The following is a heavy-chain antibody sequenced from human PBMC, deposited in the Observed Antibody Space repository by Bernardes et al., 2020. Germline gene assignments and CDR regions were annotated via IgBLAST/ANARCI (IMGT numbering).Heavy chain of an antibody. V-gene: IGHV4-4*02. CDR1: GGSISSSNW. CDR3: ASFVVVPAARRYYYYGMDV. CDR2: IYHSGST. J-gene: IGHJ6*02. D-gene: IGHD2-2*01. Sequence: SEPLSLTCAVSGGSISSSNWWSWVRQPPGKGLEWIGEIYHSGSTNYNPSLKSRVTISVDKSKNQFSLKLSSVTAADTAVYYCASFVVVPAARRYYYYGMDVWGQGTTVTVSS.